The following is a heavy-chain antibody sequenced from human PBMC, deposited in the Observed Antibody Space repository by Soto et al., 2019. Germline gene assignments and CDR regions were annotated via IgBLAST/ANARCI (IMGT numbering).Heavy chain of an antibody. CDR3: ARSSASSGYYFFDY. V-gene: IGHV1-69*02. J-gene: IGHJ4*02. CDR1: GGTFSSYT. D-gene: IGHD3-22*01. CDR2: IIPILGIA. Sequence: SVKVSCKASGGTFSSYTISWVRQAPGQGLEWMGRIIPILGIANYAQKFQGRVTITADKSTSTAYMELSSLRSEDTAVYYCARSSASSGYYFFDYWGQGTLVTVSS.